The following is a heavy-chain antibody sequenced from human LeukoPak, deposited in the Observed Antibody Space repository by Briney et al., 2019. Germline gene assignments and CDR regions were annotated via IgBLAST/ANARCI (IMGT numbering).Heavy chain of an antibody. CDR3: ARAKVGNVLRFLEWLSAHYYFDV. Sequence: GASVKVSCKASGYTFTSYDINWVRQATAQGLEWMGWMNPNSCSTGYAQKLQGRVTITRNTSISPAYMELSSLRSEDTAVYYCARAKVGNVLRFLEWLSAHYYFDVWGQGTLVTVSS. V-gene: IGHV1-8*03. D-gene: IGHD3-3*01. J-gene: IGHJ4*02. CDR2: MNPNSCST. CDR1: GYTFTSYD.